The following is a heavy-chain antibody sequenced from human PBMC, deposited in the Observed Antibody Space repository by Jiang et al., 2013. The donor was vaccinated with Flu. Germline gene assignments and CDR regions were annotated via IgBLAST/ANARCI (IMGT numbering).Heavy chain of an antibody. Sequence: GPGLVKASQTLSLTCTVSSASISSGDYTWNWIRQPPGKGLEWIGLVNKSGRTTYNPSLKSRLSLSIDTSKNQFSLRLSSVTASDTAEYYCAAATSVTMWAFAFWGQGTMVTVSP. CDR3: AAATSVTMWAFAF. CDR2: VNKSGRT. J-gene: IGHJ3*01. V-gene: IGHV4-30-4*01. CDR1: SASISSGDYT. D-gene: IGHD3-10*02.